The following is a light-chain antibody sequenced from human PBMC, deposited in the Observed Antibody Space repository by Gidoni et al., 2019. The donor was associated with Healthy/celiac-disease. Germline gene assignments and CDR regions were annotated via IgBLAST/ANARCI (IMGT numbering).Light chain of an antibody. V-gene: IGKV1-5*03. CDR2: QAS. Sequence: DIQMTQSPSTLSAAVGDRVTITCRASQSISSGLAWYQQKPGKAPKLLIYQASSLESGVPSRFSCSCSGTEFPLTISSLQPDDFATYYCQQYNSYSRTFGQXTKVEIK. CDR3: QQYNSYSRT. CDR1: QSISSG. J-gene: IGKJ1*01.